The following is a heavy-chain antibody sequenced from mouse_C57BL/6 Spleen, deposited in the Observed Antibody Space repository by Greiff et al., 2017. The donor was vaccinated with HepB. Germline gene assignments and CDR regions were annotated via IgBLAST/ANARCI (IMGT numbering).Heavy chain of an antibody. D-gene: IGHD2-2*01. CDR2: IDPSDSYT. V-gene: IGHV1-69*01. CDR1: GYTFTSYW. J-gene: IGHJ4*01. Sequence: QVQLKQPGAELVMPGASVKLSCKASGYTFTSYWMHWVKQRPGQGLEWIGEIDPSDSYTNYNQKFKGKSTLTVDKSSSTAYMQLSSLTSEDSAVYYCARAYYGYGYAMDYWGQGTSVTVSS. CDR3: ARAYYGYGYAMDY.